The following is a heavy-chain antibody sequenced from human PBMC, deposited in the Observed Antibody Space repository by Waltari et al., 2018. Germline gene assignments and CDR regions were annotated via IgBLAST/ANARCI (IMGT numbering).Heavy chain of an antibody. V-gene: IGHV3-74*01. CDR3: ARDFLPVYSSSYWFDP. Sequence: EVQLVESGGGLVQPGGSLRLSCAASGFTFSSYWMHWVRQAPGKGLVLVSRINSDGSSTSYADSVKGRFTISRDNAKNTLYLQMNSLRAEDTAVYYCARDFLPVYSSSYWFDPWGQGTLVTVSS. CDR1: GFTFSSYW. J-gene: IGHJ5*02. CDR2: INSDGSST. D-gene: IGHD6-6*01.